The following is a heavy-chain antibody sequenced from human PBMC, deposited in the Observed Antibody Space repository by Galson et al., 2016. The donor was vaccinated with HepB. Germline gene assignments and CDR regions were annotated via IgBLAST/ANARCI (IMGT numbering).Heavy chain of an antibody. Sequence: SLRLSCAASGFTFSGYKMNWVRQAPGKALEWVSYISTTSSAIYYADSVKGRFSISRDNAESSLFLQMNSLRADDTAVYYCARAIATSYWGQGALVTVSS. CDR3: ARAIATSY. CDR2: ISTTSSAI. D-gene: IGHD5-24*01. V-gene: IGHV3-48*01. J-gene: IGHJ4*02. CDR1: GFTFSGYK.